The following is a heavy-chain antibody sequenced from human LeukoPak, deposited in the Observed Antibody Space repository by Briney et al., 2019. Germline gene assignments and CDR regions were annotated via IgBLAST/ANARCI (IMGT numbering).Heavy chain of an antibody. V-gene: IGHV3-48*04. CDR2: IGISSGNT. CDR3: ARDYRHAFDN. J-gene: IGHJ4*02. Sequence: PGGSLRLSCAASGFTFSSYSMDWVRQAPGKGLEWISYIGISSGNTKYADSVKGRFTISGDNAKNSLYLQMNSLRVEDTAVYYCARDYRHAFDNWDQGILVTVSS. CDR1: GFTFSSYS.